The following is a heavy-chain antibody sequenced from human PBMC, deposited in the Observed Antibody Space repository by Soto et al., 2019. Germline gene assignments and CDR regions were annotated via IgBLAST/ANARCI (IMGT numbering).Heavy chain of an antibody. CDR1: GFTFSSYG. CDR3: AKGGRIAARPNYFDY. V-gene: IGHV3-30*18. Sequence: QVQLVESGGGVVQPGRSLRLSCAASGFTFSSYGMHWVRQAPGKGLEWVAVISYDGRNKYSADAVKGRFTISMDNSKNTLYLQMNSLRAEETAVYYCAKGGRIAARPNYFDYWGQGTLVTVSS. CDR2: ISYDGRNK. J-gene: IGHJ4*02. D-gene: IGHD6-6*01.